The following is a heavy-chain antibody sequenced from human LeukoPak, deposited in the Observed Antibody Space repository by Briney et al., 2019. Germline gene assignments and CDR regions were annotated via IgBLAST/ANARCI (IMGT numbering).Heavy chain of an antibody. J-gene: IGHJ4*02. CDR2: IKHDGTEK. CDR1: GFTFNVYW. Sequence: GGSLRLSCAASGFTFNVYWMNWVRQAPGKGLEWVANIKHDGTEKNYVDSVKGRFTIYRDNAENTLYLQMNSLRAEGTAVYYCVRDFYVDYWGQGAMVTVFS. V-gene: IGHV3-7*03. D-gene: IGHD2/OR15-2a*01. CDR3: VRDFYVDY.